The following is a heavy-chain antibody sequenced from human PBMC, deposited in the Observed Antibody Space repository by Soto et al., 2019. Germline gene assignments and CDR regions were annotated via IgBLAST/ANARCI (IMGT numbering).Heavy chain of an antibody. V-gene: IGHV4-59*12. CDR1: GGSISSYY. J-gene: IGHJ6*02. CDR3: ARDLLAAAGTPTYYYYGMDV. D-gene: IGHD6-13*01. Sequence: SETLSLTCTVSGGSISSYYWSWIRQPPGKGLEWIGYIYYSGSTYYNPSLKSRVTISVDTSKNQFSLKLSSVTAADTAVYYCARDLLAAAGTPTYYYYGMDVWGQGTTVTVS. CDR2: IYYSGST.